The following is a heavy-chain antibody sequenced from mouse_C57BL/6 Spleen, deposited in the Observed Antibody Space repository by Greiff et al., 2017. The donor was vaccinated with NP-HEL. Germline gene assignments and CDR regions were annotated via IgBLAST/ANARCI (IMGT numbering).Heavy chain of an antibody. CDR3: ARGDYSNYYFDY. CDR2: IYPGSGNT. Sequence: VKLMESGAELVRPGASVKLSCKASGYTFTDYYINWVKQRPGQGLEWIARIYPGSGNTYYNEKFKGKATLTAEKSSSTAYMQLSSLTSEDSAVYFCARGDYSNYYFDYWGQGTTLTVSS. CDR1: GYTFTDYY. V-gene: IGHV1-76*01. D-gene: IGHD2-5*01. J-gene: IGHJ2*01.